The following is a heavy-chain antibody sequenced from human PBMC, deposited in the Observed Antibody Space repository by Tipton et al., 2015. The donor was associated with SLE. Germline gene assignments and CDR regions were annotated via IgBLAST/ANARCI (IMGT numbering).Heavy chain of an antibody. V-gene: IGHV4-34*11. CDR1: GGSFSGYY. Sequence: TLSLTCDVYGGSFSGYYCTWIRQPPGKGLEWVGTVYYTGNTFYNPSLKSRVTISVDTSKNQFSLNLSSVTAADTAVYYCARDEYRYDTTGYHLLGHFDFWGQGTLVTVSS. CDR3: ARDEYRYDTTGYHLLGHFDF. CDR2: VYYTGNT. J-gene: IGHJ4*02. D-gene: IGHD3-22*01.